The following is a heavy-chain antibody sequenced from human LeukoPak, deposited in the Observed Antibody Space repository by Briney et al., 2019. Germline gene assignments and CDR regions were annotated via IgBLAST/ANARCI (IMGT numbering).Heavy chain of an antibody. D-gene: IGHD6-13*01. Sequence: ASVKVSCKASGYTFSGYYMHWVRQAPGQGLEWMGWINPNSGGTNYAQKFQGRVTMTRDTSVSTAYMELSRLRSDDTAVYYCARGYPLSTTAAGTYFQHWGQGTLVTVSS. CDR2: INPNSGGT. CDR3: ARGYPLSTTAAGTYFQH. J-gene: IGHJ1*01. V-gene: IGHV1-2*02. CDR1: GYTFSGYY.